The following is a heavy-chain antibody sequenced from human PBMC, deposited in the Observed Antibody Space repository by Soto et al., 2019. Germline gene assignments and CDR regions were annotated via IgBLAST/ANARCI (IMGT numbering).Heavy chain of an antibody. Sequence: PGGSLRLSCAASGFTFSSYPMSWVRQAPGKGLEWVSAISGSGGSTYYADSVKGRFTISRDNSKNTLYLQMNSLRAEDTAVYYCAKVPPRDSGSYSHDAFDIWGQGTMVTVSS. J-gene: IGHJ3*02. V-gene: IGHV3-23*01. CDR2: ISGSGGST. CDR1: GFTFSSYP. D-gene: IGHD1-26*01. CDR3: AKVPPRDSGSYSHDAFDI.